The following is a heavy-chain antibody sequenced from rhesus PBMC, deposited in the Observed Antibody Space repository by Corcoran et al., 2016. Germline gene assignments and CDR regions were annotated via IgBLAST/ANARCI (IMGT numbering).Heavy chain of an antibody. CDR2: TYGNSVST. D-gene: IGHD1-7*02. CDR1: GGSISGYYY. J-gene: IGHJ6*01. CDR3: AREGYSITGTTYGLDS. Sequence: QVKLQQWGEGLVKPSETLSLTCAVYGGSISGYYYWSWIRQPPGKGPEWIGYTYGNSVSTNSHPSLKNRVTISKDTSKNQFSLKLSSVTAADTAVYYCAREGYSITGTTYGLDSWGQGVVVTVSS. V-gene: IGHV4-73*01.